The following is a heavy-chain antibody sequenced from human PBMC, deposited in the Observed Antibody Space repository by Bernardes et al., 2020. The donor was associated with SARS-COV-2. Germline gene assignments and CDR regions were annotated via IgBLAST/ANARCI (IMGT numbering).Heavy chain of an antibody. CDR2: IYSSGNT. J-gene: IGHJ6*02. CDR3: ARTPIVVVPGILGLGPWGYRYNGLDV. V-gene: IGHV4-39*01. CDR1: GGSISSSSYY. D-gene: IGHD2-2*01. Sequence: SETLSLTCTVSGGSISSSSYYWGWIRQPPGKGLEWIGNIYSSGNTYYNPSLKSRVTISVDTSKNQFSLQLKSVTPEDTAVYYCARTPIVVVPGILGLGPWGYRYNGLDVWGQGTTVTVSS.